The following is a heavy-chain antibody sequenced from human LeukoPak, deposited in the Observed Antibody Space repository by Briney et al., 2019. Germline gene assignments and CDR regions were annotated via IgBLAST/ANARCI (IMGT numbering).Heavy chain of an antibody. D-gene: IGHD6-19*01. CDR2: FDPEDGET. CDR1: GYTFTSYA. J-gene: IGHJ6*03. Sequence: ASVKVSCKASGYTFTSYAMHWVRQAPGKGLEWMGGFDPEDGETIYAQKFQGRVTMTEDTSTDTAYMELSSLRSEDTAVYYCATNAGIAVAGPNYYYYYYMDVWDKGTTVTVSS. CDR3: ATNAGIAVAGPNYYYYYYMDV. V-gene: IGHV1-24*01.